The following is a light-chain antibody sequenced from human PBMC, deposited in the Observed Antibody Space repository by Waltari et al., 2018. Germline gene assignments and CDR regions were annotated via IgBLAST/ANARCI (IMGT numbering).Light chain of an antibody. V-gene: IGLV3-21*04. CDR2: YDS. CDR3: QVWHADIDPGV. J-gene: IGLJ1*01. Sequence: SYVLTQPPPVSAAPGEAASITCGGDNIGSYRVTWYQQKPGQAPVLVIFYDSDRASGIPARFSGSNSGNTATLTITSVEAGDEARYYCQVWHADIDPGVFGTGTEVTVL. CDR1: NIGSYR.